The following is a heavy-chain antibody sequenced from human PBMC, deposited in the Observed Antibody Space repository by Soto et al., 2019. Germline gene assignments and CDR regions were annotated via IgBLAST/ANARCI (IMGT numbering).Heavy chain of an antibody. V-gene: IGHV1-2*04. CDR2: INPNSGGT. CDR3: ARDSHYYYYGMDV. Sequence: ASVKVSFKASGYTFTGYYMHWVRQAPGQGLEWMGWINPNSGGTNYAQKFQGWVTMTRDTSISTAYMELSRLRSDDTAVYYCARDSHYYYYGMDVWGQGTTVTVSS. J-gene: IGHJ6*02. CDR1: GYTFTGYY.